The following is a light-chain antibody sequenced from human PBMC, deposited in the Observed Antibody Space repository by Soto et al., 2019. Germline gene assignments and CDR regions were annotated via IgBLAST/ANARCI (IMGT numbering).Light chain of an antibody. Sequence: QSVLTQPPSASGTPGQRVTISCSGSTSDIGSNYVQWYQHLPGTAPQLLIYRNNRRPSGVSDRFSGSKSGTSASLAISGLRSEDEADYYCSSWDDSLSGPIFGGGTKLTV. CDR2: RNN. V-gene: IGLV1-47*01. CDR1: TSDIGSNY. CDR3: SSWDDSLSGPI. J-gene: IGLJ2*01.